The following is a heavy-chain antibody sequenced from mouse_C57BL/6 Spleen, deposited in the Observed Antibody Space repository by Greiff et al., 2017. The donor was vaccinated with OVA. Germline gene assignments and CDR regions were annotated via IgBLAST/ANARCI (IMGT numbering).Heavy chain of an antibody. V-gene: IGHV1-82*01. CDR1: GYAFSSSW. D-gene: IGHD2-12*01. CDR3: ARCPLDNYIHYFDY. CDR2: IYPGDGGT. Sequence: VQLQESGPELVKPGASVKISCKASGYAFSSSWMNWVKQRPGKGLEWIGRIYPGDGGTNYNGKFKGKATLTADKSSSTAYMQLSSLTSEDSAVYFCARCPLDNYIHYFDYWGQGTTLTVSS. J-gene: IGHJ2*01.